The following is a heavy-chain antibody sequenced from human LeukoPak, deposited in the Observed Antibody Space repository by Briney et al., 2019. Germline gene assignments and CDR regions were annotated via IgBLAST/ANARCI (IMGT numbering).Heavy chain of an antibody. D-gene: IGHD6-13*01. V-gene: IGHV1-2*06. CDR3: ARRIAAAGHFDY. J-gene: IGHJ4*02. Sequence: ASVNVSCTASGYTFTGYYLYWVRQAPGQGLEWMGRINPNSGGTNYAQKFQGRVTMTRDTSISTAYMELSSLRSDDTAVFYCARRIAAAGHFDYWGQGTLVTVSS. CDR1: GYTFTGYY. CDR2: INPNSGGT.